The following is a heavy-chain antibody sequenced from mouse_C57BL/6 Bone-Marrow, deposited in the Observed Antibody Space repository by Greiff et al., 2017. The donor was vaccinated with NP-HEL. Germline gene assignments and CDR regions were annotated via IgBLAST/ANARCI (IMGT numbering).Heavy chain of an antibody. J-gene: IGHJ2*01. CDR2: ISSGGSYT. CDR3: ARPPTD. CDR1: GFTFSSYG. V-gene: IGHV5-6*01. Sequence: EVKVVESGGDLVKPGGSLKLSCAASGFTFSSYGMSWVRQTPDKRLEWVATISSGGSYTYYPDSVKGRFTISRYNAKNTQYLQMSSLKSEDTAMYYCARPPTDWGQGTTLTVSS. D-gene: IGHD2-10*01.